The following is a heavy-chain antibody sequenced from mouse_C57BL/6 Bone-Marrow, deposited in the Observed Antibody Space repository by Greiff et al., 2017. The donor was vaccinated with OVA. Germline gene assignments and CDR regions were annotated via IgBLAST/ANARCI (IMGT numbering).Heavy chain of an antibody. J-gene: IGHJ2*01. Sequence: VQLQQSGPELVKPGASVKISCKASGYAFSSSWMNWVEQRPGKGLEWIGRIYPGDGDTNYNGKFKGKATLTADKSSSTAYMQLSSLTSEDSAVYFCARSELGRSYWGQGTTLTVSS. D-gene: IGHD4-1*01. CDR2: IYPGDGDT. V-gene: IGHV1-82*01. CDR1: GYAFSSSW. CDR3: ARSELGRSY.